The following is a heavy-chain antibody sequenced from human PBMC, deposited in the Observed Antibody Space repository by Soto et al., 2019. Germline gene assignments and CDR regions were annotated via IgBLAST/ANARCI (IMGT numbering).Heavy chain of an antibody. J-gene: IGHJ5*02. CDR2: IYHSGRT. Sequence: PSETLSLTCTVSGGSISSGGYYWGWNRQPPGKGLEWIGYIYHSGRTYYNPSLKGRVTISVDRSKNQFSLKLSSVTAADTAVYYCARVPGPWGQGTLVTVSS. V-gene: IGHV4-30-2*01. CDR1: GGSISSGGYY. CDR3: ARVPGP.